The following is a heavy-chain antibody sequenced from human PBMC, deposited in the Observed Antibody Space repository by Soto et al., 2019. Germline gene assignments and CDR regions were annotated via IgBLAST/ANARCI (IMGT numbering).Heavy chain of an antibody. CDR3: ARVASPLPDNWFDP. Sequence: EVQLVESGGGLIQAGGSLRLSCAASGFAVSANYISWVRQAPGKGLEWVSIIYTDDSTYYPDSVKGRFTFSREKSKNTLYLQMDSMRADDTAVYYCARVASPLPDNWFDPWGQGTLVTVSS. CDR2: IYTDDST. V-gene: IGHV3-53*01. J-gene: IGHJ5*02. CDR1: GFAVSANY. D-gene: IGHD6-6*01.